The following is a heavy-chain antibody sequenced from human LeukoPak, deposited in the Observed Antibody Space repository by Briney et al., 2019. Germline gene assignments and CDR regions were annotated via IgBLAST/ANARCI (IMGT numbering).Heavy chain of an antibody. J-gene: IGHJ5*02. V-gene: IGHV4-59*08. D-gene: IGHD4-23*01. Sequence: PSETLSLTCTVSGGSISSYYWSWIRQPAGKGLEWIGYIYYSGSTNYNPSLKSRVTISVDTSKNQFSLKLSSVTAADTAVYYCARNTVITPRFDPWGQGTLVTVSS. CDR3: ARNTVITPRFDP. CDR2: IYYSGST. CDR1: GGSISSYY.